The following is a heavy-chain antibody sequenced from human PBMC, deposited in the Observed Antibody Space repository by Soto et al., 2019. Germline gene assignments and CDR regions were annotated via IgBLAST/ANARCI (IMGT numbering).Heavy chain of an antibody. CDR3: AISGYCSSTSCPNTDYYYYGMDV. CDR1: GYTFTGYY. CDR2: INPNSGGT. V-gene: IGHV1-2*02. J-gene: IGHJ6*02. D-gene: IGHD2-2*01. Sequence: ASVKVSCKASGYTFTGYYMHWVRQAPGQGLEWMGWINPNSGGTNYAQKFQRRVTMTRDTSISTAYMELSRLRAEDTAVYYCAISGYCSSTSCPNTDYYYYGMDVWGQGTTVTVSS.